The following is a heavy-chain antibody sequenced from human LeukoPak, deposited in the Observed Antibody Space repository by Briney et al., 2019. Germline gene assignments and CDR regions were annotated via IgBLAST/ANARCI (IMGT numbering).Heavy chain of an antibody. D-gene: IGHD3-22*01. J-gene: IGHJ1*01. V-gene: IGHV1-18*01. CDR2: ISAYNGNT. CDR3: ARAGDSLNYYDSSGYYAEYFQH. CDR1: GYTFTSYG. Sequence: ASVKVSCKASGYTFTSYGISWVRQAPGQGLEWMGWISAYNGNTNYAQKLQGRVTMTTDTSTSTAYMELRSLRSDDTAVYYCARAGDSLNYYDSSGYYAEYFQHWGQGTLVTVSS.